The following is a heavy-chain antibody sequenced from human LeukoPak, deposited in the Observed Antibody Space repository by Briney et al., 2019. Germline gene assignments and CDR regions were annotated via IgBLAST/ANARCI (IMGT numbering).Heavy chain of an antibody. CDR3: ARNTRIAAAGT. CDR2: INHSGST. D-gene: IGHD6-13*01. J-gene: IGHJ4*02. V-gene: IGHV4-4*02. Sequence: SETLSLTCAVSGGSISSSNWWSWVRQPPGKGLEWIGEINHSGSTNYNPSLKSRVTISVDTSKNQFSLKLSSVTAADTAVYYCARNTRIAAAGTWGQGTLVTVSS. CDR1: GGSISSSNW.